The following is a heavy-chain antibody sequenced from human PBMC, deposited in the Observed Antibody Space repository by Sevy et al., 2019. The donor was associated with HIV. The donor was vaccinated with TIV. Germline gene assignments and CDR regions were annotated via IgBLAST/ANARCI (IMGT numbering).Heavy chain of an antibody. CDR3: AGDAPGYCSSTSCYTRLSLYNWFDP. CDR1: GGTFSSYA. Sequence: ASVKVSCKASGGTFSSYAISWVRQAPGQGLEWMGGIIPIFGTANYAQKFQGRVTITADESTSTAYMELGSLGSEDTAVDYCAGDAPGYCSSTSCYTRLSLYNWFDPWGQGTLVTVSS. CDR2: IIPIFGTA. J-gene: IGHJ5*02. D-gene: IGHD2-2*02. V-gene: IGHV1-69*13.